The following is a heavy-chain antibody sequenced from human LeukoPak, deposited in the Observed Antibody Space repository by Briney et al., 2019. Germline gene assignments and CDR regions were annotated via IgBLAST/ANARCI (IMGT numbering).Heavy chain of an antibody. V-gene: IGHV3-66*01. J-gene: IGHJ4*02. CDR3: ARVNREGSYFFDY. CDR1: GFTVSH. D-gene: IGHD1-14*01. CDR2: IYSGGST. Sequence: PGGSLRLSCAASGFTVSHMSWVRQAPGKGLEFVSVIYSGGSTYYADSVKGRFTISRDNSKNTLYLQMNSLRAEDTAVYYCARVNREGSYFFDYWGQGTLVTVSS.